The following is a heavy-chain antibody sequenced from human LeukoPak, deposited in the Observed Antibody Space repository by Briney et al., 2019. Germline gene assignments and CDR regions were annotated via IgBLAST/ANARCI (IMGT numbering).Heavy chain of an antibody. CDR2: IRYDGSNK. D-gene: IGHD3-3*01. Sequence: PGGSLRLSCAASGFTFSSYGMHWVRQAPGTGLEWVTFIRYDGSNKYYADSVKGRFTISRDNSKNTLYLQMNSLRAEDTAVYYCAKLNYSHDYDFWSGYSDYWGPGTLVTVSS. CDR1: GFTFSSYG. CDR3: AKLNYSHDYDFWSGYSDY. J-gene: IGHJ4*02. V-gene: IGHV3-30*02.